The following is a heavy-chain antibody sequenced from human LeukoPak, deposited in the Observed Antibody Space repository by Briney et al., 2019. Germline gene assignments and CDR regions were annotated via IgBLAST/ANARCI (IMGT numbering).Heavy chain of an antibody. D-gene: IGHD2-15*01. J-gene: IGHJ4*02. V-gene: IGHV3-7*01. Sequence: GGSLRLSCAASGFTFSSYSMNWVRQAPGKGLEWVANIKQDGSEKYYVDSVKGRFTISRDNAKNSLYLQMNSLRAEDTAVYYCARARRYLGYCSRGSCYGYFDYWGQGTLVTVSS. CDR1: GFTFSSYS. CDR2: IKQDGSEK. CDR3: ARARRYLGYCSRGSCYGYFDY.